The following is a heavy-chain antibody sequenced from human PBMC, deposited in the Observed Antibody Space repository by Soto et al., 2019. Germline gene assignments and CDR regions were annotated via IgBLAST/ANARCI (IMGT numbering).Heavy chain of an antibody. V-gene: IGHV4-59*01. CDR2: IYYSGST. CDR1: GGSIGSYY. CDR3: ASVPYYYDSSGYYYYGMDV. Sequence: SETLSLTCPVSGGSIGSYYWSWIRQPPGKGLEWIGYIYYSGSTNYNPSLKSRVTISVDTSKNQFSLKLSSVTAADTAVYYCASVPYYYDSSGYYYYGMDVWGQGTTVTVSS. J-gene: IGHJ6*02. D-gene: IGHD3-22*01.